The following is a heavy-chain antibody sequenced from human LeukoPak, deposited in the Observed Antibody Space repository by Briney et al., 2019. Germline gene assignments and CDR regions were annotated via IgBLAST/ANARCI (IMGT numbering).Heavy chain of an antibody. D-gene: IGHD4-23*01. CDR2: ISAYNGNT. J-gene: IGHJ1*01. CDR1: GYTFTSYG. CDR3: ARDPGWHDYGGKGYFQH. V-gene: IGHV1-18*01. Sequence: ASVKVSCKASGYTFTSYGISWVRQAPGQGLEWMGWISAYNGNTNYAQKLQGRVTMTTDTSTSTAYMELRSLRSDDTAVYYCARDPGWHDYGGKGYFQHWGQGTLVTVSS.